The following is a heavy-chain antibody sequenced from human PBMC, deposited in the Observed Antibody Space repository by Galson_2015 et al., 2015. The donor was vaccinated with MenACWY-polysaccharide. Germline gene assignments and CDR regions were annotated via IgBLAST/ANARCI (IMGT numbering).Heavy chain of an antibody. CDR3: ARSFVSSGNNYGYYYYGMDV. D-gene: IGHD5-18*01. V-gene: IGHV3-74*01. CDR1: GFTFSSYW. CDR2: INSDGSTT. J-gene: IGHJ6*02. Sequence: SLRLSCAASGFTFSSYWMHWVRQAPGKGLVWVSRINSDGSTTSYADSVKGRFTISRDNARNTLYLQMNSLRAEDTAVYYRARSFVSSGNNYGYYYYGMDVWGQGTTVTVSS.